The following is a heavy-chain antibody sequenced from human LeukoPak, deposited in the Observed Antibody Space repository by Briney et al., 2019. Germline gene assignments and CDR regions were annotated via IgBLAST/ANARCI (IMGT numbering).Heavy chain of an antibody. J-gene: IGHJ5*02. Sequence: SETLSLTCAVYGGSFSGYYWSWIRQPPGKGLEWIGEINHSGSTSYNPSLKSRVTISVDTSKNQFSLKLSSVTAVDTAVYYCARGKWLRLRNWFDPWGQGTLVTVSS. CDR3: ARGKWLRLRNWFDP. D-gene: IGHD5-12*01. CDR2: INHSGST. CDR1: GGSFSGYY. V-gene: IGHV4-34*01.